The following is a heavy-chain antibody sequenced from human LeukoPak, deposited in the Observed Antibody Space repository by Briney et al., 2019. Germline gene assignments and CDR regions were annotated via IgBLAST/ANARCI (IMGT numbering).Heavy chain of an antibody. Sequence: GGSLRLSCAASGFTFSSYWMSWVRQAPGKGLEWVANIKQDGSEKYYVDSVKGRFTISRDNAKNSLYLQMNSLRAEDTAVYCCARIGWTEAAYYYYYMDVWGKGTTVTVSS. CDR2: IKQDGSEK. D-gene: IGHD6-13*01. V-gene: IGHV3-7*01. J-gene: IGHJ6*03. CDR3: ARIGWTEAAYYYYYMDV. CDR1: GFTFSSYW.